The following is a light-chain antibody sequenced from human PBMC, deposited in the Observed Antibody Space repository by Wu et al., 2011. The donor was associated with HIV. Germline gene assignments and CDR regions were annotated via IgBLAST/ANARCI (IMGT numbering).Light chain of an antibody. J-gene: IGKJ5*01. CDR2: DTS. CDR1: QSIGNY. Sequence: ATLSCRASQSIGNYLAWYQQKPGQTPRLLFFDTSNRATGIPPRFSGRGSGTDFTLTISSLESEDFALYYCQYRTTFGQGTRLESK. V-gene: IGKV3-11*01. CDR3: QYRTT.